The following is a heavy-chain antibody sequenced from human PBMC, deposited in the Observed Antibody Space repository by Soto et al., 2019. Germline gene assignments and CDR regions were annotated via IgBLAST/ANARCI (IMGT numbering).Heavy chain of an antibody. CDR3: ARAKAPLYSSSWYWFDP. V-gene: IGHV4-59*01. D-gene: IGHD6-13*01. CDR1: GGSISSYY. J-gene: IGHJ5*02. Sequence: PSETLSLTCTVSGGSISSYYWSWLRQPPGKGLEWIGYIYDSGSTNYNPSLRSRVTISVDTSKNQFSLKLTSVTAADTAVYYCARAKAPLYSSSWYWFDPWGRGTLVTVSS. CDR2: IYDSGST.